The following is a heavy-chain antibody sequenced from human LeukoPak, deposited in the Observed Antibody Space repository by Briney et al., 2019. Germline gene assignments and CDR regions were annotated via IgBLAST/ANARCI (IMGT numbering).Heavy chain of an antibody. J-gene: IGHJ5*01. CDR3: ARGNRDFDS. D-gene: IGHD2-21*02. CDR1: ADSVSTNSAA. V-gene: IGHV6-1*01. CDR2: TYYRCKRSH. Sequence: PSQSLSLPCAMSADSVSTNSAAWNWIRQSPLRGLEGLGRTYYRCKRSHDYAPSVQSRITINPDTSKNQFSLHLNSVTPEDTAVYYCARGNRDFDSWGQGTLVTVSS.